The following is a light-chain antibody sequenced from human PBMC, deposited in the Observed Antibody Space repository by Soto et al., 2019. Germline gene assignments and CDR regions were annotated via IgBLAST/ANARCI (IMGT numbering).Light chain of an antibody. J-gene: IGKJ2*01. CDR1: QTTNTW. CDR2: DAS. Sequence: DIQMTQFPSTLSASVGDRVTITCRASQTTNTWLAWYQQTPGTAPKLLIYDASSLQGGVPSRFSASGSGTEFTLTISSLQPDDLATYYCQQYISYPYTFGQGTKVEIK. CDR3: QQYISYPYT. V-gene: IGKV1-5*01.